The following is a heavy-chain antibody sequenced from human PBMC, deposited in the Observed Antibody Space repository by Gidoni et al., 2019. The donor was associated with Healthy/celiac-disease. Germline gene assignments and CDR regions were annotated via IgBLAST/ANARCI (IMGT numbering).Heavy chain of an antibody. CDR2: IRAYNGNT. J-gene: IGHJ6*02. CDR1: CFTFTSSR. D-gene: IGHD4-4*01. Sequence: QVQLVQSGAEVKKPVASVKVSCQPSCFTFTSSRITWVRQAPGQGLEWMEWIRAYNGNTNNAQKLQGRVTMTTDTSTRTAYMELRSLRSDDTAVYYCARDLCDYSNTILYYYYGMDVWGQGTTVTVSS. V-gene: IGHV1-18*01. CDR3: ARDLCDYSNTILYYYYGMDV.